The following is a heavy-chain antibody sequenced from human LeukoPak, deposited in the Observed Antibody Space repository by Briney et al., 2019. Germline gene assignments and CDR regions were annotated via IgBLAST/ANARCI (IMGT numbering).Heavy chain of an antibody. CDR3: ATPRNDFWSGYLHFDY. CDR1: GGTFSSYA. CDR2: IIPIFGTA. Sequence: SVKVSCKASGGTFSSYAISWVRQAPGQGLEWMGGIIPIFGTANYAQKFQGRVTITADESTSTAYMELSSLRSEDTAVYYCATPRNDFWSGYLHFDYWGQGTLVTVSS. J-gene: IGHJ4*02. V-gene: IGHV1-69*13. D-gene: IGHD3-3*01.